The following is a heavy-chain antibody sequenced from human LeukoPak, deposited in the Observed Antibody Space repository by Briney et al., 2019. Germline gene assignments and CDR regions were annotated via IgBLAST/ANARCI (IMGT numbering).Heavy chain of an antibody. Sequence: PGGSLRLSCAASGFTFSNYAMSWVRQAPGKGLEWVSSISTSGTYIYYADSLKGRFTISRDNAKNSLYLQMHSLRAEDTAVYYCARDLADYSDYWGQGTLVTVSS. J-gene: IGHJ4*02. CDR1: GFTFSNYA. V-gene: IGHV3-21*01. CDR2: ISTSGTYI. CDR3: ARDLADYSDY. D-gene: IGHD2-21*01.